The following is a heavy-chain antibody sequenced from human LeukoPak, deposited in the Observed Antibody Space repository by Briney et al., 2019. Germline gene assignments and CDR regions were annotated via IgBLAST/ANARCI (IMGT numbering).Heavy chain of an antibody. D-gene: IGHD3-10*01. CDR2: IYHSGSGST. CDR3: ARHYGP. V-gene: IGHV4-30-2*03. J-gene: IGHJ4*02. Sequence: PSETLSLTCTVSGGSISSGGHSWSWIRQPPGKGLEWIGYIYHSGSGSTYYNPSLKSRVTISVDTSKNQFSLKLNSVTATDTAVYYCARHYGPWGQGTLVTVSS. CDR1: GGSISSGGHS.